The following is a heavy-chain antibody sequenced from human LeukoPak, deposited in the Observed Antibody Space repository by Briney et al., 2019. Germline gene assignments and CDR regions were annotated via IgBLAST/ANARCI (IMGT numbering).Heavy chain of an antibody. Sequence: SETLSLTCAVYGGSFSGYYWSWIRQPPGKGLEWIGEINHSGSTNYNPSLKSRVTISVDTSKNQFSLKLSSVTAADTAVYYCARYYYDSSGYYLDYWGQEPLVTVSS. V-gene: IGHV4-34*01. CDR1: GGSFSGYY. J-gene: IGHJ4*02. D-gene: IGHD3-22*01. CDR2: INHSGST. CDR3: ARYYYDSSGYYLDY.